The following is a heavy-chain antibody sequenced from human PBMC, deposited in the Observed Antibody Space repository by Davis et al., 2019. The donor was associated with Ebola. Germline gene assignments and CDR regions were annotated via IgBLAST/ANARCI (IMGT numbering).Heavy chain of an antibody. D-gene: IGHD3-3*01. V-gene: IGHV1-2*02. CDR2: INPNSGGT. CDR1: GYTFTGYY. CDR3: ARDGGFDDFWSGPLGPFDY. Sequence: ASVKVSCKASGYTFTGYYMHWVRQAPGQGLEWMGWINPNSGGTNYAQKFQGRVTMTRDTSISTAYMELSRLRSDDTAVYYCARDGGFDDFWSGPLGPFDYWGQGTLVTVSS. J-gene: IGHJ4*02.